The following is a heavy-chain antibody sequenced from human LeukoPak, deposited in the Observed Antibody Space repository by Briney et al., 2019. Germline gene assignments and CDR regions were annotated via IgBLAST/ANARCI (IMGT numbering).Heavy chain of an antibody. CDR2: IYYSGNT. CDR1: GGSISSTIHY. Sequence: SETLSLTCTVSGGSISSTIHYWGWIRQPPGKGPEWIGSIYYSGNTYYNAYLKSRVTISVDTSKNQFSLKLSSVTAADTAVYYCARGLYYPRGDIWGQGTMVTVSS. D-gene: IGHD3-10*01. J-gene: IGHJ3*02. V-gene: IGHV4-39*07. CDR3: ARGLYYPRGDI.